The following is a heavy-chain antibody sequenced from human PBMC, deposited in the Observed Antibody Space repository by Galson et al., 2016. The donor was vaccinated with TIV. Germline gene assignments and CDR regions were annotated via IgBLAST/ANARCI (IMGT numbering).Heavy chain of an antibody. CDR3: ARGVSSGSAWLDP. J-gene: IGHJ5*02. Sequence: SGAEVKKPGESLRISCKGSGYRFTSYWINWVRQMPGKGLEWMGRIDPTDSYTNYSPSFQGHVTISADKSSTTAYLQWSSLKASDTAIPYCARGVSSGSAWLDPWGPGTPVTVSS. D-gene: IGHD3-10*01. CDR1: GYRFTSYW. V-gene: IGHV5-10-1*01. CDR2: IDPTDSYT.